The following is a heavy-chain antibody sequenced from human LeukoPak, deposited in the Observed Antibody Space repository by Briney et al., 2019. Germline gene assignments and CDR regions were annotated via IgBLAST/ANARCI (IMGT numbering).Heavy chain of an antibody. CDR2: IYYSGST. CDR1: GGSISSSSYY. Sequence: PSETLSLTCTVSGGSISSSSYYWGWLRQPPGTGLEWIGSIYYSGSTYYNPSLKSRVTISVDTSKNQFSLKLSSVTAADTAVYYCARSGSQTHYWGQGTLVTVSS. D-gene: IGHD1-26*01. CDR3: ARSGSQTHY. J-gene: IGHJ4*02. V-gene: IGHV4-39*01.